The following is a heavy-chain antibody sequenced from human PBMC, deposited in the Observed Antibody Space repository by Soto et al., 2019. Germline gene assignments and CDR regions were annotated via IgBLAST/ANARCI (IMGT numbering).Heavy chain of an antibody. CDR3: ARDLIVVVTASNGMDV. CDR1: GGTFSSYT. CDR2: IIPILGIA. J-gene: IGHJ6*02. Sequence: QVQLVQSGAEVKKPGSSVKVSCKASGGTFSSYTISWVRQAPGQGLGWMGRIIPILGIANYAQKFQGRVTITADKSTSTAYMELSSLRSEDTAVYYCARDLIVVVTASNGMDVWGQVTTVTVSS. D-gene: IGHD2-21*02. V-gene: IGHV1-69*08.